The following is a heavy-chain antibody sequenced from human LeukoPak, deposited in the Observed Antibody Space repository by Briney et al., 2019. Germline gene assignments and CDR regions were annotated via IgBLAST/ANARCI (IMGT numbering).Heavy chain of an antibody. D-gene: IGHD3-22*01. CDR1: GYTFTNFY. V-gene: IGHV1-46*01. CDR2: INPSGANT. J-gene: IGHJ4*02. CDR3: AKRTPYYDSSGYSLGFDY. Sequence: GASVKVSCKTSGYTFTNFYMHWVRQAPGQGLEWMGIINPSGANTGYAQKFQGRVTMTRDTSTSTAYMELSSLRSEDTAVYYCAKRTPYYDSSGYSLGFDYWGQGTLVTVSS.